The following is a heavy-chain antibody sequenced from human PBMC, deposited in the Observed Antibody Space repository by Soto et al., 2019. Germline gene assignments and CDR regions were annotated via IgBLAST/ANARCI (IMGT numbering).Heavy chain of an antibody. CDR1: GFSLSGYW. V-gene: IGHV3-7*03. CDR3: ARIFGSSDRGDY. CDR2: IKQDGSQI. Sequence: GGSLRLSCAAFGFSLSGYWMSWVRQAPGKGLEYVANIKQDGSQIYYGDSVKGRFTISRDNAKNSLYLQMNSLRAEDTAVYYCARIFGSSDRGDYWGQGTLVTVSS. D-gene: IGHD6-6*01. J-gene: IGHJ4*02.